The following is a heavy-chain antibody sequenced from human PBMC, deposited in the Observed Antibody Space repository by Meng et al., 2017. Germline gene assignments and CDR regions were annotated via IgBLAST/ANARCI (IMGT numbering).Heavy chain of an antibody. V-gene: IGHV1-3*01. CDR2: SNAGNGNT. CDR3: ATTLKYDFWSGFYF. J-gene: IGHJ4*02. Sequence: QDQLRPSGAEGKGPVGASVKISCQTSGYACENDARQWVRQASGQRLEWMGWSNAGNGNTKFSQEFQGSVSIARDTSASTDNMELRSLRFKDTAVYYCATTLKYDFWSGFYFWGQGTLVTVSS. D-gene: IGHD3-3*01. CDR1: GYACENDA.